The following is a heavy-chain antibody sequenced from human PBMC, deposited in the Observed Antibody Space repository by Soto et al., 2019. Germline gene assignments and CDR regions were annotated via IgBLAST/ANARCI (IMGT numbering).Heavy chain of an antibody. Sequence: SETLSLTCTVSGGSVSSGSYYWSWIRQPPGKGLGWIGRIYSSGNTKYNPSLQSRVTMSLDTSNNQFSLRLTSVTAADTAVYYCARGQRFSDWFDPWGQGTLVTVSS. CDR1: GGSVSSGSYY. CDR2: IYSSGNT. CDR3: ARGQRFSDWFDP. D-gene: IGHD3-3*01. V-gene: IGHV4-61*01. J-gene: IGHJ5*02.